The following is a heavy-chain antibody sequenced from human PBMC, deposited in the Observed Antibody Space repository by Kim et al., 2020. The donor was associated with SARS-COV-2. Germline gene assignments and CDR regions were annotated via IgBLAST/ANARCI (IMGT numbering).Heavy chain of an antibody. CDR3: ARGRRLGGSSGYIDY. V-gene: IGHV4-34*01. J-gene: IGHJ4*02. D-gene: IGHD3-22*01. Sequence: PSLKSRVTISVDTSKNQFSLKLSSVTAADTAVYYCARGRRLGGSSGYIDYWGQGTLVTVSS.